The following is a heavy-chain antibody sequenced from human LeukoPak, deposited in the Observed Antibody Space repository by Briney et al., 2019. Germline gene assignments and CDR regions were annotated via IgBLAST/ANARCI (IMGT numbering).Heavy chain of an antibody. CDR2: ISSSSSTI. CDR3: ARDQSGYGGNSGAFDI. V-gene: IGHV3-48*04. J-gene: IGHJ3*02. D-gene: IGHD4-23*01. Sequence: GSLRLSCAASGFTFTTNAMSWVRPAPGKGLEWVSYISSSSSTIYYADSVKGRFTISRDNAKNSLYLQMNSLRVEDTAVYYCARDQSGYGGNSGAFDIWGQGTMVTVSS. CDR1: GFTFTTNA.